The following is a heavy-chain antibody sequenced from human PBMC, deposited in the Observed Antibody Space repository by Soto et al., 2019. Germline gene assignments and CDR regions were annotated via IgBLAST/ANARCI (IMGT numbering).Heavy chain of an antibody. J-gene: IGHJ3*02. CDR2: IYYSGST. CDR1: CGSISSGDYY. CDR3: ARDCYDSSGPMPGAFDI. V-gene: IGHV4-30-4*01. Sequence: SETLSLTCTVSCGSISSGDYYWSWIRQPPGKGLEWIGYIYYSGSTYYNPSLKSRVTISVDTSKNQFSLKLSSVTAADTAVYYCARDCYDSSGPMPGAFDIWGQGTMVTVSS. D-gene: IGHD3-22*01.